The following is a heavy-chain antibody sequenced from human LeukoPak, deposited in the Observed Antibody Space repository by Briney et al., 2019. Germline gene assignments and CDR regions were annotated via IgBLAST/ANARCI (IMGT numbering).Heavy chain of an antibody. D-gene: IGHD4-23*01. J-gene: IGHJ4*02. Sequence: GGSLRLSCAASGFTFSNYPMSWVRQAPGKGLEWVSATTASGTGTYYADSVKGRFTISRDNSKNTLFLQMNSLRAEDTAVYFCARAMVTGGLFDFWGQGTLVTVSS. CDR1: GFTFSNYP. V-gene: IGHV3-23*01. CDR3: ARAMVTGGLFDF. CDR2: TTASGTGT.